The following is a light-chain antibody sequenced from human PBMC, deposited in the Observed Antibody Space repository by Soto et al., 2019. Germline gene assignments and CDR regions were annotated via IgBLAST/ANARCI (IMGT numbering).Light chain of an antibody. CDR1: QSVDIN. V-gene: IGKV3-15*01. CDR2: GAS. Sequence: EIVLTQSPATLSVSPGERVTLSCRASQSVDINLAWYQQKPGQPPRLLIYGASTRATDMSGTFSGRGSGTEFTLTISSLRPEDFAVYDCQQYRSWPRTFGQGNKVEMK. J-gene: IGKJ1*01. CDR3: QQYRSWPRT.